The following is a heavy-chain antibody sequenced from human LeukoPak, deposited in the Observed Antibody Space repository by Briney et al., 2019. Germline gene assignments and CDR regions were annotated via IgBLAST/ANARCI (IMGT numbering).Heavy chain of an antibody. D-gene: IGHD6-19*01. CDR1: GGSISSSSYY. V-gene: IGHV4-39*01. Sequence: SETLSLTRTVSGGSISSSSYYWGWIRQPPGKGLEWIGSIYYSGSTYYNPSLKSRVTISVDTSKNQFSLKLSSVTAADTAVYYCARRTSGWYFDYWGQGTLVTVSS. J-gene: IGHJ4*02. CDR3: ARRTSGWYFDY. CDR2: IYYSGST.